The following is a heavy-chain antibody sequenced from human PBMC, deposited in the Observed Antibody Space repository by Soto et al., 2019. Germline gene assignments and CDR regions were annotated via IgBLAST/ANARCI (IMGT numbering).Heavy chain of an antibody. CDR1: GFTFSDAW. CDR3: TTAFTVTTNDDFDF. V-gene: IGHV3-15*01. J-gene: IGHJ3*01. CDR2: IKRKTFGGTA. Sequence: EVQLVESGGGLVKPGESLRLSCAVSGFTFSDAWMSWVRQAPGKGLGWVGRIKRKTFGGTADYGAPVKGRFTISRDDSKNTLYLQMNSLKTEDTAVYYCTTAFTVTTNDDFDFWGQGTKVTVSS. D-gene: IGHD4-17*01.